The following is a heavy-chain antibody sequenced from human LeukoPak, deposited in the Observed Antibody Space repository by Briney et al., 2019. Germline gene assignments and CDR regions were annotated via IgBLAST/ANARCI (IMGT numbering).Heavy chain of an antibody. V-gene: IGHV3-30*04. CDR2: ISYGGSNE. CDR1: GFTFSSYA. J-gene: IGHJ5*02. CDR3: AKDNYGDYDP. D-gene: IGHD4-17*01. Sequence: GGSLRLSCAASGFTFSSYAMHWVRQAPGKGLEWVALISYGGSNEYYADSAKGRFTISRDNSKNTLYLQMNSLRAEDTAVYYCAKDNYGDYDPWGQGTLVTVSS.